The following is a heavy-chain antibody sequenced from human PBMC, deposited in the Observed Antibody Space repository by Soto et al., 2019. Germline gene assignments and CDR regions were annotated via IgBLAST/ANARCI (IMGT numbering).Heavy chain of an antibody. Sequence: QVQLVQSGAEEKRPGASVKISCKASGYTFSSYPIHWVRQAPGHRLEWMGWINSGNGYTKYSQKFQARVSITRDTSASTAYMQLSSLRSEDTAVYYCARDRGGYCSGGSCSEAWFDPWGQRTLVTVSS. CDR2: INSGNGYT. D-gene: IGHD2-15*01. CDR3: ARDRGGYCSGGSCSEAWFDP. J-gene: IGHJ5*02. V-gene: IGHV1-3*05. CDR1: GYTFSSYP.